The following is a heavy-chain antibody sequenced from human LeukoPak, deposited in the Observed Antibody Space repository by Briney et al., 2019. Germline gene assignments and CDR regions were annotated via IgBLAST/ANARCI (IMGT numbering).Heavy chain of an antibody. Sequence: ASVKVSCKASGYTFTGYYMHWVRQAPGQGLEWMGWINPNSGGTNYAQKFQGRLTMTRDTSISTAYMELSSLRSDDTTVYYYARANLDYWGQGTLVTVSS. CDR2: INPNSGGT. J-gene: IGHJ4*02. CDR3: ARANLDY. CDR1: GYTFTGYY. V-gene: IGHV1-2*02.